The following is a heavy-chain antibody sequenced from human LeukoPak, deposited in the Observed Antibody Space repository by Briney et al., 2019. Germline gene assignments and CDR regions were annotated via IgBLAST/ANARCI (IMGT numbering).Heavy chain of an antibody. CDR2: IRYDGSNK. D-gene: IGHD4-11*01. J-gene: IGHJ4*02. Sequence: GGSLRLSCEASGFTFSSYGMHWVRQAPGKGLEWVAFIRYDGSNKYYADSVKGRFTISRDNSKNTLYLQMNSLRAEDTAVYYCAKVGLPVTTILDYFDYWGQGTLVTVSS. V-gene: IGHV3-30*02. CDR3: AKVGLPVTTILDYFDY. CDR1: GFTFSSYG.